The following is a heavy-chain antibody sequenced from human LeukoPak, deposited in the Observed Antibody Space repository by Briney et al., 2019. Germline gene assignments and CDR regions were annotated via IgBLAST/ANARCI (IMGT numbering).Heavy chain of an antibody. CDR1: GFTFSSYA. V-gene: IGHV3-23*01. CDR3: AKPPPNYGSGSYYTYYYYGMDV. J-gene: IGHJ6*02. CDR2: ISGSAGST. D-gene: IGHD3-10*01. Sequence: GGSLRLSCAASGFTFSSYAMSWVRQAPGKGLEWVSAISGSAGSTYYADSVKGRFTISRDNSKNTLYLQMNSLRAEDTAVYYCAKPPPNYGSGSYYTYYYYGMDVWGQGTTVTVSS.